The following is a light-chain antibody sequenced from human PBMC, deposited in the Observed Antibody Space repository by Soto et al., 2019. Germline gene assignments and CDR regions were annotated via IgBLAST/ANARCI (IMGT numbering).Light chain of an antibody. CDR1: SSDIGGYNF. Sequence: QSALTQPPSASGSPGQSVTISCTGTSSDIGGYNFVSWYQQHPGKAPKLIIYEVNKRPSGVPDRFSGPKSGNTASLTVSGLQAEDEADYFCSSHAARGIFGGGTKVTVL. CDR2: EVN. CDR3: SSHAARGI. J-gene: IGLJ2*01. V-gene: IGLV2-8*01.